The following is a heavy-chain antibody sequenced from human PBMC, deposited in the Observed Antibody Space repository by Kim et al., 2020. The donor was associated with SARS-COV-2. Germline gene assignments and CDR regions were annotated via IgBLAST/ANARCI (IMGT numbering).Heavy chain of an antibody. J-gene: IGHJ5*02. CDR3: AHLGLYGVTGWFDP. Sequence: SGPTLVKPTQTLTLTCTFSGFSLSTSGVGVGWIRQPPGKALEWLALIYWDDDKRYSPSLKSRLTITKDTSKNQVVLTMTNMDPVDTATYYCAHLGLYGVTGWFDPWGQGTLVTVSS. V-gene: IGHV2-5*02. CDR1: GFSLSTSGVG. CDR2: IYWDDDK. D-gene: IGHD3-16*02.